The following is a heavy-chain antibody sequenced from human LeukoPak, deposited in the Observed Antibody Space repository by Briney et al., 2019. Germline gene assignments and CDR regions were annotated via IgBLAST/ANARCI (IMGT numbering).Heavy chain of an antibody. CDR2: IYPGDSDT. J-gene: IGHJ3*02. Sequence: GESLKISCKGSGYRFTSYWIGWVRQMPGKGLEWIGIIYPGDSDTRYSPSFQGQVTISADKSISTAYVQWSSLKASDTAMYYCVRLPMGDASAFDIWGQGTMVTVSS. CDR1: GYRFTSYW. D-gene: IGHD3-16*01. V-gene: IGHV5-51*01. CDR3: VRLPMGDASAFDI.